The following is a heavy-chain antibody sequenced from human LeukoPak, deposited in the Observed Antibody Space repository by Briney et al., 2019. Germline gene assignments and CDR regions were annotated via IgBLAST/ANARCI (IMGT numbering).Heavy chain of an antibody. CDR1: GYTFTSYG. CDR2: ISAYNGNT. D-gene: IGHD5-24*01. J-gene: IGHJ4*02. Sequence: GASVKVSCKASGYTFTSYGISWVRQAPGQGLEWMGWISAYNGNTNYAQKLQGSVTMTTDTSTSTAYMELRSLRSDDTAVYYCARGGDGYNYADLGYWGQGTLVTVSS. CDR3: ARGGDGYNYADLGY. V-gene: IGHV1-18*01.